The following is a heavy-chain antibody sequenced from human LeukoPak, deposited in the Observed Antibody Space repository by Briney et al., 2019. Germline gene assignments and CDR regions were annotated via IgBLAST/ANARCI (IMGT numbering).Heavy chain of an antibody. CDR3: AREPTSYYYESSAYYTRDYFDY. J-gene: IGHJ4*02. D-gene: IGHD3-22*01. V-gene: IGHV3-30-3*01. CDR1: GFTFSNYA. Sequence: GGSLRLSCAASGFTFSNYAMHWVRQAPGKGLEWVAVISYDGSNKDYADSVKGRFTISRDNSKNTLYLQMNSLRSDDTAVYYCAREPTSYYYESSAYYTRDYFDYWGQGTLVTVSS. CDR2: ISYDGSNK.